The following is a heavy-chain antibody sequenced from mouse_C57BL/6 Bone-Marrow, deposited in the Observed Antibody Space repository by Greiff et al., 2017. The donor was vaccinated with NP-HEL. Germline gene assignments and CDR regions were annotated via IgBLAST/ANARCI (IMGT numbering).Heavy chain of an antibody. J-gene: IGHJ3*01. D-gene: IGHD3-1*01. CDR1: GYTFTDYN. CDR2: INPNNGGT. Sequence: EVKLVESGPELVKPGASVKIPCKASGYTFTDYNMDWVKQSHGKSLEWIGDINPNNGGTIYNQKFKGKATLTVDKSSSTAYMELRSLTSEDTAVYYCARGGLPGFAYWGQGTLVTVSA. V-gene: IGHV1-18*01. CDR3: ARGGLPGFAY.